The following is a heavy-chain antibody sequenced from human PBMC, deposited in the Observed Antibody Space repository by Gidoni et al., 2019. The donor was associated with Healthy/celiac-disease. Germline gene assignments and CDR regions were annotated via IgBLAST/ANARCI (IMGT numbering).Heavy chain of an antibody. CDR1: GGTFSSYA. V-gene: IGHV1-69*01. CDR3: ARDRAYCGGDCYFDQTGD. D-gene: IGHD2-21*02. Sequence: AEVKKPGSSVKVSCKASGGTFSSYAISWVRQAPGQGLEWMGGIIPIFGTANYAQKFQGRVTITADESTSTAYMELSSLRSEDTAVYYCARDRAYCGGDCYFDQTGDWGQGTLATVSS. CDR2: IIPIFGTA. J-gene: IGHJ4*02.